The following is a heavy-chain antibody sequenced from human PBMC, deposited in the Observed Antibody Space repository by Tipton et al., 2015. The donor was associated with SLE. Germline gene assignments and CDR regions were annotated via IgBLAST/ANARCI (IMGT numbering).Heavy chain of an antibody. CDR3: ARGRLYVDD. CDR2: TYYTGNT. Sequence: WIRQPPGQGLEWIGYTYYTGNTLYKPSLKSRVTISLDTSKNQFSLRLSAVTAADTAVYYCARGRLYVDDWGQGTLVTVSS. D-gene: IGHD3-16*02. V-gene: IGHV4-59*01. J-gene: IGHJ4*02.